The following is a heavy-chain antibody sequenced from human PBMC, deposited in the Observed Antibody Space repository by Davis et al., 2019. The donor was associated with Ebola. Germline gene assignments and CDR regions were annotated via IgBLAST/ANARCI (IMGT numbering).Heavy chain of an antibody. J-gene: IGHJ4*02. CDR3: AERGGSV. CDR2: IYYTGSA. V-gene: IGHV4-59*11. Sequence: PSETLSLTCTVSGGSISSHYWSWIRQPPGKGLEWIGSIYYTGSAKYNSSLNSRVSISVDTSKNQFSLKLTSVTAADTAMYYCAERGGSVWGQGTLVTVSS. CDR1: GGSISSHY. D-gene: IGHD3-16*01.